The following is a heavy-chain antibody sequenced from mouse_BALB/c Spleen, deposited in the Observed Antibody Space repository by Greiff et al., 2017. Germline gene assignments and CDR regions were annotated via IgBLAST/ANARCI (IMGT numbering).Heavy chain of an antibody. D-gene: IGHD4-1*01. CDR3: ARGGEFDWAWFAY. CDR2: ISSGSSTI. CDR1: GFTFSSFG. J-gene: IGHJ3*01. Sequence: EVLLVESGGGLVQPGGSRKLSCAASGFTFSSFGMHWVRQAPEKGLEWVAYISSGSSTIYYADILKGRFTISRDNHKNTLFLQMTSLRSEDTVMYYCARGGEFDWAWFAYWGQGTLVTVSA. V-gene: IGHV5-17*02.